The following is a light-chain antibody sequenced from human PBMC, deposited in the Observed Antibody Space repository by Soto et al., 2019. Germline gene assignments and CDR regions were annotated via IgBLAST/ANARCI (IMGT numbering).Light chain of an antibody. CDR3: QQYNEWPIT. CDR2: GAS. J-gene: IGKJ5*01. V-gene: IGKV3-15*01. CDR1: QSVSNK. Sequence: IVMTQSPATLSVSPGERATLSCRASQSVSNKLAWYQQKPGQAPRLLIYGASTRATAIPARFSGSGSGTEFTLTIDSLQSEDFAVYFCQQYNEWPITFGQGTRLEIK.